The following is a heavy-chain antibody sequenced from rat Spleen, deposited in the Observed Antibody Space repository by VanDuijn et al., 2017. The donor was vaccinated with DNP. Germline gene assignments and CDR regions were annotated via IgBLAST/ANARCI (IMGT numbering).Heavy chain of an antibody. CDR2: INYSGST. Sequence: EVQLQESGPGLVKPSQSLSLTCSVTGFSITSNYWAWIRKLPGNKMEWIGYINYSGSTGYNPSLKSRISITRDTSKNQFFLQLNSVTTEDTATYYCASYNYDGNYAMDVWGQGTSVTVSS. J-gene: IGHJ4*01. CDR1: GFSITSNY. CDR3: ASYNYDGNYAMDV. V-gene: IGHV3-1*01. D-gene: IGHD1-12*02.